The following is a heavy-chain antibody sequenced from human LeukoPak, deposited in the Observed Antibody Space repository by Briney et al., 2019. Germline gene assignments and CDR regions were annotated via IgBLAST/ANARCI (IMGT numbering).Heavy chain of an antibody. Sequence: GGSLRLSCAASGFTFSSYGMHWVRQAPGKGLEWVAVISYDGSNKYYADSVKGRFTISRDNSKNTLYLQMNSLRAEDTAVYYCAKSGRYFDWLPPGYFDYWGQGTLVTVSS. CDR2: ISYDGSNK. CDR1: GFTFSSYG. V-gene: IGHV3-30*18. D-gene: IGHD3-9*01. CDR3: AKSGRYFDWLPPGYFDY. J-gene: IGHJ4*02.